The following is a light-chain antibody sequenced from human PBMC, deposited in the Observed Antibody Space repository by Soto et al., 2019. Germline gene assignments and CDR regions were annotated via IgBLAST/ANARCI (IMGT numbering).Light chain of an antibody. CDR3: SSYAASNNFYFV. Sequence: QSVLTQPPSASGSPGQSVTISCTGTSSDVGGYNYASSYQHYPGRAPTLMIYEVTKRPSGVPDRFSGSKSGNTASLTVSELQAEDEANYDCSSYAASNNFYFVFGGGTKVTVL. J-gene: IGLJ3*02. CDR1: SSDVGGYNY. CDR2: EVT. V-gene: IGLV2-8*01.